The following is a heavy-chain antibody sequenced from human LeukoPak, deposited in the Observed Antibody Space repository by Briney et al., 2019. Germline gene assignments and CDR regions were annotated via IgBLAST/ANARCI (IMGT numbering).Heavy chain of an antibody. V-gene: IGHV3-23*01. Sequence: GGSLRLSCAASGFTFSNYAMTWVRQAPGKGLEWVSAVSGSGAIAYYTDSVKGRFTISRDNSKNTLYLQMNSLRAEDTAVYYCAKDRRPFLRGFDYWGQGTLVTVSS. CDR2: VSGSGAIA. CDR1: GFTFSNYA. D-gene: IGHD5-12*01. J-gene: IGHJ4*02. CDR3: AKDRRPFLRGFDY.